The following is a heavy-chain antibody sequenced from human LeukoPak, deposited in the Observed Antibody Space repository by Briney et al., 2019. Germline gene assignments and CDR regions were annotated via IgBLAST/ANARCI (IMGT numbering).Heavy chain of an antibody. CDR2: INPNSGGT. CDR1: GYTFTGYY. V-gene: IGHV1-2*02. CDR3: ARGYSPKVVDWLSYYFDY. D-gene: IGHD3-9*01. Sequence: ASVKVSCKAAGYTFTGYYMHWVRQAAGQGLEWMGWINPNSGGTNYAQKFQGRVAMTRDTSISTAYMELSRLRSDDTAVCYCARGYSPKVVDWLSYYFDYWGQGTLVTVSS. J-gene: IGHJ4*02.